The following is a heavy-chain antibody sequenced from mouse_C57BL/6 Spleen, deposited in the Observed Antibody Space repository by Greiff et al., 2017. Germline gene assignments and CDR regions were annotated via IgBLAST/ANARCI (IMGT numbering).Heavy chain of an antibody. J-gene: IGHJ4*01. Sequence: EVKLVESGGDLVKPGGSLKLSCAASGFTFSSYGMSWVRQTPDKRLEWVATISSGGSYTYYPDSVKGRFTISRDNAKNTLYLQMSSLKSEDTAMYDCARGGSLDSSGYVRRDYGGQGTSVTVSS. CDR1: GFTFSSYG. CDR3: ARGGSLDSSGYVRRDY. CDR2: ISSGGSYT. D-gene: IGHD3-2*02. V-gene: IGHV5-6*01.